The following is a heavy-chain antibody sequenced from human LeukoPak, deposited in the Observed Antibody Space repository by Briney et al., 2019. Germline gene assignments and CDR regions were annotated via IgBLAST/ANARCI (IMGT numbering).Heavy chain of an antibody. D-gene: IGHD3-22*01. CDR3: ARDLEYYYDSSGYPFYYYYGMDV. J-gene: IGHJ6*02. CDR2: ISSSGSTI. CDR1: GFTFSSYE. Sequence: TGGSLRLSCAASGFTFSSYEMNWVRQAPGKGLEWVSYISSSGSTIYYADSVKGRFTISRDNAKNSLYLQMNSLRAEDTAVYYCARDLEYYYDSSGYPFYYYYGMDVWGQGTTVTVSS. V-gene: IGHV3-48*03.